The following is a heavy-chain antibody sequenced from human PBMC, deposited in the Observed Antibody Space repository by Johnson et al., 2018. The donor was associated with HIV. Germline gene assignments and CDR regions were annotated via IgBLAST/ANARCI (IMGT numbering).Heavy chain of an antibody. Sequence: VQLVESGGGLVQPGGSLRLSCAASGFTVSSNYMSWVRQAPGKGLEWVSVIYSGGSTYYADSVKGRFTISRDNSKNTLYLQMNSLRAEDTAVYYCAKLPMSRMNAYYFHAFYLWGQGTMVTVS. CDR1: GFTVSSNY. D-gene: IGHD3-22*01. CDR3: AKLPMSRMNAYYFHAFYL. CDR2: IYSGGST. J-gene: IGHJ3*01. V-gene: IGHV3-66*02.